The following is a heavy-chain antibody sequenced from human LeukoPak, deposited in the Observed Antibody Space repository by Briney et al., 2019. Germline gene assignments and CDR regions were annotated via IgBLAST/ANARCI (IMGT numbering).Heavy chain of an antibody. CDR3: ARTPMYYYDNSGYYN. D-gene: IGHD3-22*01. V-gene: IGHV4-38-2*02. J-gene: IGHJ4*02. CDR1: GSSMSSDYY. Sequence: SETLSLTCTVSGSSMSSDYYWGWIRQPPGKGLEWIGSISDSGSACYNPSLKSRVVISVDPSKKQFSLKVTSVTAADTAVYYCARTPMYYYDNSGYYNWGQGTLVTVSS. CDR2: ISDSGSA.